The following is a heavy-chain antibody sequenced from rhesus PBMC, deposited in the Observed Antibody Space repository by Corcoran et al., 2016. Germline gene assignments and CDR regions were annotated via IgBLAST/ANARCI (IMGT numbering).Heavy chain of an antibody. CDR2: ISRSGGST. V-gene: IGHV4-173*01. Sequence: QLQLQESGPGLVKPSEILSLTCAVSGGSISSDYWTWIRQPPGKGLEWIGRISRSGGSTDYNPSLKSRVTISTDPSKNQFSLMLGSVTAADTAVYYCASNTVGTVWGSSYFRYWGQGVLVTVSS. J-gene: IGHJ4*01. CDR3: ASNTVGTVWGSSYFRY. CDR1: GGSISSDY. D-gene: IGHD5-24*01.